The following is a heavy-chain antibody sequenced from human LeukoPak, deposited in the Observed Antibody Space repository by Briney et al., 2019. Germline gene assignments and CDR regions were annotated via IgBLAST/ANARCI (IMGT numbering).Heavy chain of an antibody. D-gene: IGHD3-10*01. Sequence: SETPSLTCAVYGGSFSGYYWSWIRQPPGKGLEWIGEINHSGSTSYNPSLKSRVTISVDTSKNQFSLKLSSVTAADTAVYYCAESSGSSVFDYWGQGTLVTVSS. CDR1: GGSFSGYY. V-gene: IGHV4-34*01. CDR2: INHSGST. CDR3: AESSGSSVFDY. J-gene: IGHJ4*02.